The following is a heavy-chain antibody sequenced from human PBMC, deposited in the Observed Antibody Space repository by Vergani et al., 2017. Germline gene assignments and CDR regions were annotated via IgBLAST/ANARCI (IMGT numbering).Heavy chain of an antibody. D-gene: IGHD3-3*01. CDR1: GFTFSNAW. V-gene: IGHV3-15*01. Sequence: EVQLVESGGGLVKPGGSLRLSCAASGFTFSNAWMSWVRQAPGKGLEWVGRIKSKTDGGTTDYAAPVKGRFTISRDDSKNTLYLQMNSLKTEDTAVYYCTMGEGETYYDFWSGYQPYYYYYGMDVWGQGTTVTVSS. CDR3: TMGEGETYYDFWSGYQPYYYYYGMDV. CDR2: IKSKTDGGTT. J-gene: IGHJ6*02.